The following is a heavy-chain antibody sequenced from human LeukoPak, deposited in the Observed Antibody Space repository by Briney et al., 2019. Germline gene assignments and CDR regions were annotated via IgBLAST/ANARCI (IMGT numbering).Heavy chain of an antibody. CDR1: GYTFTSYG. D-gene: IGHD6-13*01. Sequence: ASVKVSCKASGYTFTSYGISWVRQAPGQGLEWMGRISAYNGNTNYAQKLQGRVTMTTDTSTSTAYMELRSLRSDDTAVYYCARGPSSSWYVGAEYFQHWGQGTLVTVSS. V-gene: IGHV1-18*01. CDR3: ARGPSSSWYVGAEYFQH. J-gene: IGHJ1*01. CDR2: ISAYNGNT.